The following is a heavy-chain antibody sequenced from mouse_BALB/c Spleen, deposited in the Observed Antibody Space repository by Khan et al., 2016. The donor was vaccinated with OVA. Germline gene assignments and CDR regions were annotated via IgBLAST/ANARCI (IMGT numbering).Heavy chain of an antibody. V-gene: IGHV1-81*01. D-gene: IGHD2-12*01. CDR2: IYPGSDNA. CDR3: ARGYCYYVYFDY. CDR1: GYTFTYYV. Sequence: QVQLQQSGPELVKPGASVKMSCKASGYTFTYYVITWVKQRTGQGLEWIGEIYPGSDNAYYNERFKGKATLTADKSSNTTQMQLSSLTSEDSAVYFCARGYCYYVYFDYWGQGTTLTVSS. J-gene: IGHJ2*01.